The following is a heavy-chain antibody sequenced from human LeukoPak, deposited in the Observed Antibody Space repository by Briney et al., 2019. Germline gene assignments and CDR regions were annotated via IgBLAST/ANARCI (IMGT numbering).Heavy chain of an antibody. J-gene: IGHJ4*02. V-gene: IGHV4-59*01. CDR3: ARRTGYYDGFDY. CDR1: GGSLSSYY. Sequence: TSETLSLTCTLPGGSLSSYYWSWIREPPGKGLEWIGYIYYSGSTNYNPSLKSRVTISVDMSNNQFSLKLSSVTAADTAVYYCARRTGYYDGFDYWGQGTLVTVSS. CDR2: IYYSGST. D-gene: IGHD3/OR15-3a*01.